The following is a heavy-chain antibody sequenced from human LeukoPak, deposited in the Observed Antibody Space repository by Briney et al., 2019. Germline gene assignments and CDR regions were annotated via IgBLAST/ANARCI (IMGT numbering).Heavy chain of an antibody. CDR2: ISAYNGNT. Sequence: ASVKVSCKASGYTFTSYGISWVRQAPGQGLEWMGWISAYNGNTNYAEKLQGRATMTTDTSTSTAYMELRSLRSDDTAVYYCAREGGCSSTSCYYYYYYGMDVWGQGTTVTVSS. CDR3: AREGGCSSTSCYYYYYYGMDV. CDR1: GYTFTSYG. V-gene: IGHV1-18*01. D-gene: IGHD2-2*01. J-gene: IGHJ6*02.